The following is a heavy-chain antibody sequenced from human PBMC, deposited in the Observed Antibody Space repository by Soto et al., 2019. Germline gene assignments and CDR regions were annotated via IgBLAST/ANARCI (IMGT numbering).Heavy chain of an antibody. Sequence: QVQLVQSGTEVKKPGSSVKVSCKASGGTLTSYVINWVRQAPGQGLEWMGRIIPIFATGDYAQKFQGRVTISADDSASTVYREVSSLRSEDTAVYYCARGGHDYGDYGMDVWGQGTTVAV. CDR2: IIPIFATG. J-gene: IGHJ6*02. CDR3: ARGGHDYGDYGMDV. D-gene: IGHD4-17*01. CDR1: GGTLTSYV. V-gene: IGHV1-69*18.